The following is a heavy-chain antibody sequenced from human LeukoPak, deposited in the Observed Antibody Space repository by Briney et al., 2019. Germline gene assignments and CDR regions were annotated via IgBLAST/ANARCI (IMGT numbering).Heavy chain of an antibody. Sequence: GGSLRLSCAASGFDFNNYNMNWVRQAPGKGLEWVSSITSSGTYIYYADSVKGRFTISRDNAKNTLYLQLNSLRVEDTAVYYCARIQRGSLVAIDYWGQGTLVTVSS. J-gene: IGHJ4*02. D-gene: IGHD5-12*01. V-gene: IGHV3-21*03. CDR3: ARIQRGSLVAIDY. CDR2: ITSSGTYI. CDR1: GFDFNNYN.